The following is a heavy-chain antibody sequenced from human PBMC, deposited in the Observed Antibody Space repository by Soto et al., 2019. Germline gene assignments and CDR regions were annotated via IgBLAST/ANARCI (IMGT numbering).Heavy chain of an antibody. Sequence: PSETLSLTCTVSGGSISSYYWSWIRQPPGKGLEWIGYISYSGSTNYNPSLKSRVTISVDTSKNHFSLKLSSMTAADTAVYYCARTPSGYYFAYWGQGTLVTVSS. CDR3: ARTPSGYYFAY. CDR2: ISYSGST. J-gene: IGHJ4*02. CDR1: GGSISSYY. V-gene: IGHV4-59*01. D-gene: IGHD6-25*01.